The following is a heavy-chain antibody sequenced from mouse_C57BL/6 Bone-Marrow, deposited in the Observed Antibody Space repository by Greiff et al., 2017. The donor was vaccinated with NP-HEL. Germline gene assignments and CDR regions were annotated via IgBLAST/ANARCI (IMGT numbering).Heavy chain of an antibody. Sequence: EVKLEESGEGLVKPGGSLKLSCAASGFTFSSYAMSWVRQTPEKRLEWVAYISSGGDYIYYADTVKGRFTISRDNARNTLYLQMSSLKSEDTAMYYCTRGYYSNWYFDVWGTGTTVTVSS. D-gene: IGHD2-5*01. CDR2: ISSGGDYI. J-gene: IGHJ1*03. V-gene: IGHV5-9-1*02. CDR3: TRGYYSNWYFDV. CDR1: GFTFSSYA.